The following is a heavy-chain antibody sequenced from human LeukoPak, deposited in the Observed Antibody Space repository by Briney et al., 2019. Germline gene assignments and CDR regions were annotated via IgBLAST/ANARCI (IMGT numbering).Heavy chain of an antibody. CDR2: ISCSGRII. CDR1: GFTFTNYE. Sequence: PGGSLTLSCAASGFTFTNYEMNWVRQAPGKGLEWVSYISCSGRIIYYADSVKSRFTISRDNAQKSLYLQMNSLRADDTAVYYCAREAFSGYDYFDYWGQGTLVTVSS. J-gene: IGHJ4*02. D-gene: IGHD5-12*01. V-gene: IGHV3-48*03. CDR3: AREAFSGYDYFDY.